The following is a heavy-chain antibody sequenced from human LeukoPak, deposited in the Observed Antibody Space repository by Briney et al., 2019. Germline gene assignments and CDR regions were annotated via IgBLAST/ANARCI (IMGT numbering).Heavy chain of an antibody. CDR1: GFTFRDYW. J-gene: IGHJ2*01. CDR3: ARVAGDWYFDL. CDR2: ISSSGSTI. Sequence: GGSLRLSCGASGFTFRDYWMSWVRQAPGKGLEWVSYISSSGSTIYYADSVKGRFTISRDNAKSSLYLQMNSLRADDTAVYYCARVAGDWYFDLWGRGTLVTVSS. V-gene: IGHV3-11*01. D-gene: IGHD3-10*01.